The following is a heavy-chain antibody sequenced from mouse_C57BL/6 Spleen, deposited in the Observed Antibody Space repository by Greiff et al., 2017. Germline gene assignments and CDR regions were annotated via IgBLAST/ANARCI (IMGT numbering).Heavy chain of an antibody. Sequence: LVESGAELVRPGTSVKVSCKASGYAFPNYLIEWVKQRPGQGLEWIGVINPGSGGTNYNEKFKGKATLTADKSSSTAYMQLSSLTSEDSAVYFCARGGTTVVFDYWGQGTTLTVSS. D-gene: IGHD1-1*01. CDR3: ARGGTTVVFDY. J-gene: IGHJ2*01. CDR2: INPGSGGT. CDR1: GYAFPNYL. V-gene: IGHV1-54*01.